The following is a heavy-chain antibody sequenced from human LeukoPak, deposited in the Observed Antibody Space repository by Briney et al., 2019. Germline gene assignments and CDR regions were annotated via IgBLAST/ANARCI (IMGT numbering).Heavy chain of an antibody. D-gene: IGHD3-10*01. V-gene: IGHV3-7*01. CDR1: GLTFSSQW. CDR2: IGGDGRRK. CDR3: ARDRALVSMVRGVMGYFYYYLDV. J-gene: IGHJ6*03. Sequence: GGSLRLSCVASGLTFSSQWMTWVRQAPGKGLEWLANIGGDGRRKFYEDSVEGRFTISRDSAESSLYLQMNNLRVEDTAVYYCARDRALVSMVRGVMGYFYYYLDVWGKGTTVTISS.